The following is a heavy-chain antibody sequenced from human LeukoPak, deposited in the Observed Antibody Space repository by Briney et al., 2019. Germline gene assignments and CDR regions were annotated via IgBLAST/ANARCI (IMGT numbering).Heavy chain of an antibody. D-gene: IGHD1-14*01. CDR1: VGSFRRGDYY. CDR2: IYYSGRS. CDR3: AREKPSQAYFQH. J-gene: IGHJ1*01. V-gene: IGHV4-30-4*01. Sequence: PSQSLCLTRTVSVGSFRRGDYYWRWVRRPPGKGLGWDRCIYYSGRSYSNASLKSRVTISVATSKTQFSLKLSTVTAADTAVYYCAREKPSQAYFQHWGQGTLVTVSS.